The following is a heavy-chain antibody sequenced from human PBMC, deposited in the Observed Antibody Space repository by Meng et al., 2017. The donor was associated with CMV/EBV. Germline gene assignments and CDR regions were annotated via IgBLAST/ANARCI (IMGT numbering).Heavy chain of an antibody. CDR1: GGSISSGGYY. D-gene: IGHD3/OR15-3a*01. Sequence: SETLSLTCTVPGGSISSGGYYWTWVRQHPGKGLEWIGYIHYSGGTYDNPSLRSRVTISVDVFKNQFSLKLSSVTAADTAVYYCARDKSAISGLVDHYGMDVWGQGTTVTVSS. CDR2: IHYSGGT. CDR3: ARDKSAISGLVDHYGMDV. V-gene: IGHV4-31*03. J-gene: IGHJ6*02.